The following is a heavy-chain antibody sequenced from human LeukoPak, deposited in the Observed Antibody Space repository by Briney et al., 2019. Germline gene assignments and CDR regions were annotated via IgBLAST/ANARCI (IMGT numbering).Heavy chain of an antibody. CDR1: GFTFSSYS. CDR3: ARNLLHPLGWYFDL. D-gene: IGHD3-22*01. CDR2: ISTSGSYI. V-gene: IGHV3-21*01. J-gene: IGHJ2*01. Sequence: GGSLRLSCAASGFTFSSYSMNWVRQAPGKGLGWVSYISTSGSYIYYADSVKGRFTISRDNAKNSLYLQMSSLRVEDTAVYYCARNLLHPLGWYFDLWGRGTLVTVSS.